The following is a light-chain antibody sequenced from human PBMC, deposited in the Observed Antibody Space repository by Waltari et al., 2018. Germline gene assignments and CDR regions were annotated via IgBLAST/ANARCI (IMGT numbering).Light chain of an antibody. CDR3: HQYYSLFT. J-gene: IGKJ3*01. CDR1: QSLFYSSNSKNY. V-gene: IGKV4-1*01. Sequence: DIVMTQSPDSLAVSLCERATIYCKSSQSLFYSSNSKNYLAWYQQKPGQSPKLLIYWASTRESGVPDRFSGSGSGTDFTLTISTLQAEDVAVYYCHQYYSLFTFGPGTKVDIK. CDR2: WAS.